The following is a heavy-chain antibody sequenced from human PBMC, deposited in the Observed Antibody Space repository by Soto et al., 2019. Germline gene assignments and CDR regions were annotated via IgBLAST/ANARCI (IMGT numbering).Heavy chain of an antibody. CDR2: ISETSIAI. V-gene: IGHV3-48*02. D-gene: IGHD1-1*01. J-gene: IGHJ4*02. CDR3: ATLQLGREEIFDS. Sequence: EVQLVESGGGLVQPGGSLTLSCAASGFNFKTYSMNWVRQAPGKGLEWVSYISETSIAIYYRDSVKVRFTISRDNARNTLYLQMNSLRDEDTAVYYCATLQLGREEIFDSWGQGTLVTVSS. CDR1: GFNFKTYS.